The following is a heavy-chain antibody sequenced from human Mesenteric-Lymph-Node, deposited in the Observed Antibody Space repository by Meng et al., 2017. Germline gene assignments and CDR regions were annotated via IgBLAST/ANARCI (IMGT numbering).Heavy chain of an antibody. D-gene: IGHD3-10*01. J-gene: IGHJ5*02. V-gene: IGHV4-31*03. CDR1: GGSISSGGYY. Sequence: QVQLQEPGPGLGRPPETLSLTCTVSGGSISSGGYYWSWIRQHPGKGLEWIGYIHSSGSTYYNPSLRSRLTISVDTSKNQFSLKLSSVTAADTAVYYCARASYGSGSPLGESWFDPWGQGTLVTVSS. CDR3: ARASYGSGSPLGESWFDP. CDR2: IHSSGST.